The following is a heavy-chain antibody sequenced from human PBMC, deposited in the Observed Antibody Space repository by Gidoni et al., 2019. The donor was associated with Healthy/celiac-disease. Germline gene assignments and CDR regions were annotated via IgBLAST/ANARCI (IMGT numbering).Heavy chain of an antibody. Sequence: QVQLVQSGAEVKKPGASVKVSCKASGYTFTSYYMHWVRQAPGQGLEWMGIINPSGGSTSYAQKFQGRVTMTRDTSPSTVYMELSSLRSEDTAVYYCARDFGGYSGYDLEYSSGPRFYFDYWGQGTLVTVSS. V-gene: IGHV1-46*01. D-gene: IGHD5-12*01. CDR1: GYTFTSYY. J-gene: IGHJ4*02. CDR2: INPSGGST. CDR3: ARDFGGYSGYDLEYSSGPRFYFDY.